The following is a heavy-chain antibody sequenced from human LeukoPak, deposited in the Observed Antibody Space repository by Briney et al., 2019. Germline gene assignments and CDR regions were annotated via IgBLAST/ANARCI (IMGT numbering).Heavy chain of an antibody. CDR3: ARSNYDRGYGMDV. J-gene: IGHJ6*02. D-gene: IGHD4-11*01. CDR1: GGSFSGYY. Sequence: PSETLSLTCAVYGGSFSGYYWSWIRQPPGKGLEWIGEINHSGSTNYNPSLKSRVTISVDTSRNQFSLKLSSVTAADTAVYYCARSNYDRGYGMDVWGQGTTVTVSS. V-gene: IGHV4-34*01. CDR2: INHSGST.